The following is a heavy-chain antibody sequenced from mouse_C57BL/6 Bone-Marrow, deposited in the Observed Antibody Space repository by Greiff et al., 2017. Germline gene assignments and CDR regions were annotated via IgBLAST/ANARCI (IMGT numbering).Heavy chain of an antibody. V-gene: IGHV5-6*01. CDR3: ARYDYAAMDY. Sequence: EVKLVESGGDLVKPGGSLKLSCAASGFTFSSYGMSWVRQTPDKRLEWVATISSGGSYTYYPDSVKGRFTISRDNAKNTLYLQMSSLKSEDTAMYYCARYDYAAMDYWGQGTPVTVSS. CDR2: ISSGGSYT. J-gene: IGHJ4*01. CDR1: GFTFSSYG.